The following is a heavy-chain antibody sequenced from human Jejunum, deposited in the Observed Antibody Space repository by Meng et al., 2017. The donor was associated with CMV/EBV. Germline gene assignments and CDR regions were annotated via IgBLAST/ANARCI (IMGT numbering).Heavy chain of an antibody. D-gene: IGHD2-8*01. Sequence: CPTSGYKFSVYYIPWVRQAPGQGLEWMGRINPNPSGTNVEQRFQGRVTMTRDASITTAYMELSRLRYDDTAVYYCARDFVRGQTYWGQGTLVTVSS. CDR1: GYKFSVYY. CDR2: INPNPSGT. CDR3: ARDFVRGQTY. J-gene: IGHJ4*02. V-gene: IGHV1-2*06.